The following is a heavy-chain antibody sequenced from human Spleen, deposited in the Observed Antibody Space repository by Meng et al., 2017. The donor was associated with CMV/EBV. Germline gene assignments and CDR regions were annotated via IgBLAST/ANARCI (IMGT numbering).Heavy chain of an antibody. CDR1: GFTFSDYY. Sequence: GESLKISCAASGFTFSDYYMSWIRQAPGKGLEWVSYITSSGSSTFYADSVKGRFTISRDNAKNSLYLQMDSLRAEDTAVYYCLVGAIGDWFDPWGQGTLVTVSS. CDR3: LVGAIGDWFDP. CDR2: ITSSGSST. D-gene: IGHD1-26*01. V-gene: IGHV3-11*04. J-gene: IGHJ5*02.